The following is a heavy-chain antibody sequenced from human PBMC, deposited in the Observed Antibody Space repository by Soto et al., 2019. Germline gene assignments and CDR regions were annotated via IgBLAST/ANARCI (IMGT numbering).Heavy chain of an antibody. CDR3: VRDGTKTLRDWFDP. D-gene: IGHD1-1*01. CDR1: GASISGFY. CDR2: IYATGTT. V-gene: IGHV4-4*07. Sequence: SETLSLTCTVSGASISGFYWSWIRKSAGKGLEWIGRIYATGTTDYNPSLKSRVMMSVDTSKKQFSLKLRSVTAADTAVYYCVRDGTKTLRDWFDPWGRGISVTVSS. J-gene: IGHJ5*02.